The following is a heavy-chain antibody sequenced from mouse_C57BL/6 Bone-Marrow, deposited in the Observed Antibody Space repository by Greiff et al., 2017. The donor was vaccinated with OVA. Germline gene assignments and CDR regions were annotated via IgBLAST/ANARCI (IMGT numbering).Heavy chain of an antibody. CDR2: IWSGGST. D-gene: IGHD1-1*01. J-gene: IGHJ4*01. CDR3: ARTGVVAKVAMDY. V-gene: IGHV2-2*01. Sequence: VKLVESGPGLVQPSQSLSITCTVSGFSLTSYGVHWVRQSPGKGLEWLGVIWSGGSTDYNAAFISRLSISKDNSKSQVFFKMNSLQADDTAIYYCARTGVVAKVAMDYWGQGTSVTVSS. CDR1: GFSLTSYG.